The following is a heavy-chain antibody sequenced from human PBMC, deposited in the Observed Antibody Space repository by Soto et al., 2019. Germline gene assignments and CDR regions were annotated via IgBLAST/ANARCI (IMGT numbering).Heavy chain of an antibody. J-gene: IGHJ3*02. D-gene: IGHD5-12*01. Sequence: HPGGSLRLSCAASGFTFSSYGMHWVRQAPGKGLEWVAVIWYDGGNKYYADSVKGRFTISRDNSKNTLYLQMNSLRAEDTAVYYCARESRDGYNLRAYAFDIWGQGTMVTVSS. V-gene: IGHV3-33*01. CDR3: ARESRDGYNLRAYAFDI. CDR1: GFTFSSYG. CDR2: IWYDGGNK.